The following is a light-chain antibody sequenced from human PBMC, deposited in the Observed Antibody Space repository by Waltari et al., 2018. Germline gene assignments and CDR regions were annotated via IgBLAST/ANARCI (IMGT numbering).Light chain of an antibody. CDR3: QQYNGYWT. J-gene: IGKJ1*01. V-gene: IGKV1-5*03. CDR1: QSISSW. CDR2: KAS. Sequence: IQMTQSPSTLSESVGDKVTITCRASQSISSWLAWYQQKPGTAPKLLIYKASTLESGVPSRFSGSGSGTEFTLTINSLQPDDFATYYCQQYNGYWTFGQGTKVEIK.